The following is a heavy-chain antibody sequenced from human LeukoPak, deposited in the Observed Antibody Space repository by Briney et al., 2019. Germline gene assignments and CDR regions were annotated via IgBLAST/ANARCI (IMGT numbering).Heavy chain of an antibody. J-gene: IGHJ4*02. V-gene: IGHV3-74*01. CDR1: GFTISDYW. CDR2: SNSDGSSI. Sequence: VGSLRLSCAASGFTISDYWMHWVRQAPGKGLVWVSRSNSDGSSISYADSVKGRFTISRDIAKNTLYLQMNSLRDEDTGVYYCARDWSFDYWGQGTLVTVSS. CDR3: ARDWSFDY. D-gene: IGHD2-8*02.